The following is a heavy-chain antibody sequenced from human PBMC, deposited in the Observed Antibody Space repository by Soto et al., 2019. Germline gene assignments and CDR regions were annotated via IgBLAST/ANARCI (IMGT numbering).Heavy chain of an antibody. CDR3: ARDQSYFDWLLFGGLDY. CDR2: INAGNGNT. D-gene: IGHD3-9*01. J-gene: IGHJ4*02. V-gene: IGHV1-3*01. Sequence: ASVKVSCKASGYTFTSYAMHWVRQAPGQRLEWMGWINAGNGNTKYSQKFQGRVTITRDTSASTAYMELSSLRSEDTAVYYCARDQSYFDWLLFGGLDYWGQGTLVTVSS. CDR1: GYTFTSYA.